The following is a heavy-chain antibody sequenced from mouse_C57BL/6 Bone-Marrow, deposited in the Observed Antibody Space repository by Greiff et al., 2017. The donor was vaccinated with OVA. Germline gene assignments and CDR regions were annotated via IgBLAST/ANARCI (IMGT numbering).Heavy chain of an antibody. CDR2: IDPEDGET. V-gene: IGHV14-2*01. D-gene: IGHD2-5*01. CDR1: GFNIKDYY. Sequence: EVKLQQSGAELVKPGASVKLSCTASGFNIKDYYMHWVKQRTEQGLEWIGRIDPEDGETKYAPQFPGKATITADTSSNTAYLQLSSLTSEDTAVYYCARRGVYYSNYVDYWGQGTTLTVSS. J-gene: IGHJ2*01. CDR3: ARRGVYYSNYVDY.